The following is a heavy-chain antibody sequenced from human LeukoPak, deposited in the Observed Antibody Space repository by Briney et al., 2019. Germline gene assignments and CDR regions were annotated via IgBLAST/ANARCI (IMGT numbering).Heavy chain of an antibody. Sequence: GRSLRLSCAGSGFTFSTYTMHWVRQAPGKGLERVAVISYDGSLKYYADSVKGRFTISRDNSKNTVFLQMNSLRAEDTAVYYCARGDYYGSGSYWYYFDYWGQGTLVTVSS. V-gene: IGHV3-30*04. CDR3: ARGDYYGSGSYWYYFDY. CDR2: ISYDGSLK. D-gene: IGHD3-10*01. CDR1: GFTFSTYT. J-gene: IGHJ4*02.